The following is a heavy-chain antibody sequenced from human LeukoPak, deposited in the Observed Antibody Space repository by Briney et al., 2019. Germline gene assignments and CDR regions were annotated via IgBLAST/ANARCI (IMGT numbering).Heavy chain of an antibody. Sequence: GGSLRLSCAASGFTFNIYGMSWVRQAPGKGLEWVSYISSSSAVYYADSVKGRFTISRDNAKNSLYLQMNSLRAEDTAVYYCAKLTVAGPYGAFDIWGQGTMVTVSS. CDR2: ISSSSAV. CDR3: AKLTVAGPYGAFDI. D-gene: IGHD6-19*01. J-gene: IGHJ3*02. CDR1: GFTFNIYG. V-gene: IGHV3-48*01.